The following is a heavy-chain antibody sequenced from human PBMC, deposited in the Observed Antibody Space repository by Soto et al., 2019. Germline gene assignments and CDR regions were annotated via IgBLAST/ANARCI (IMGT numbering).Heavy chain of an antibody. J-gene: IGHJ3*02. CDR1: GFTFSLYG. V-gene: IGHV3-33*01. Sequence: PGGSLRLSCAASGFTFSLYGMHWVRQAPGKGLQWVAGLWYGGSNKNYADSVKGRFTISRDSSKNTVYLQMNILRAEDTAVYYCARDADYGGNSAPFDIWGQGTMVTVSS. CDR2: LWYGGSNK. CDR3: ARDADYGGNSAPFDI. D-gene: IGHD4-17*01.